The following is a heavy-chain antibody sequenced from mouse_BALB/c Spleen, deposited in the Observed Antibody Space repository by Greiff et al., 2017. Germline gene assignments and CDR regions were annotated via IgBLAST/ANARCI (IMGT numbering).Heavy chain of an antibody. CDR2: ISYSGST. CDR1: GYSITSDYA. J-gene: IGHJ4*01. V-gene: IGHV3-2*02. D-gene: IGHD2-14*01. Sequence: EVKLQESGPGLVKPSQSLSLTCTVTGYSITSDYAWNWIRQFPGNKLEWMGYISYSGSTSYNPSLKSRISITRDTSKNQFFLQLNSVTTEDTATYYCARRLGRYDRYYAMDYWGQGTSVTVSS. CDR3: ARRLGRYDRYYAMDY.